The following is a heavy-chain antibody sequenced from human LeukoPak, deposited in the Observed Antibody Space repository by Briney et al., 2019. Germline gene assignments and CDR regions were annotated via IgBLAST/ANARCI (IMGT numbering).Heavy chain of an antibody. CDR2: ISSSSSYI. Sequence: GGSLRLSCAASGFTFSSYSMNWVRQAPVKGLEWVSSISSSSSYIYYADSVKGRFTISRDNAKNSLYLQMNSLRAEDTAVYYCAREGDCSSTSCYMRYYGMDVWGQGTTVTVSS. CDR1: GFTFSSYS. D-gene: IGHD2-2*02. CDR3: AREGDCSSTSCYMRYYGMDV. J-gene: IGHJ6*02. V-gene: IGHV3-21*01.